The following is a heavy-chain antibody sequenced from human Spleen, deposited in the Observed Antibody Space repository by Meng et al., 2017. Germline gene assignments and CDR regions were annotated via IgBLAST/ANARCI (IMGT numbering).Heavy chain of an antibody. D-gene: IGHD5-12*01. V-gene: IGHV3-15*01. CDR2: TKSKPDGVTI. Sequence: EGQVVGSGGGVGKAGGSLRLSCEGARFTFSNADMTWVRQVPGKRLEWVGRTKSKPDGVTIDYAAPVKGRFTISRDDSKNTVYLQMNSLKSEVTAVYYCSGHIDYWGQGTLVTVSS. CDR3: SGHIDY. J-gene: IGHJ4*02. CDR1: RFTFSNAD.